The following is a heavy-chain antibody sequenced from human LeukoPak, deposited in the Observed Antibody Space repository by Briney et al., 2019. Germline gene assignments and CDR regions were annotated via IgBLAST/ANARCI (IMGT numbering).Heavy chain of an antibody. J-gene: IGHJ6*02. CDR2: IYYSGST. CDR3: ARLSRWFGEFLLYGMDV. V-gene: IGHV4-59*08. D-gene: IGHD3-10*01. Sequence: SETLSLTCTVSGGSISSYYWSWIRQPPGKGLEWIGYIYYSGSTNYNPSLRSRVTISVDTSKNQFSLKLSSVTAADTAVYYCARLSRWFGEFLLYGMDVWGQGTTVTVSS. CDR1: GGSISSYY.